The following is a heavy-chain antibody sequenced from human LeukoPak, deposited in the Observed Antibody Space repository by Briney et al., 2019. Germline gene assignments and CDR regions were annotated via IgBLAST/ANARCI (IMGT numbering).Heavy chain of an antibody. V-gene: IGHV4-34*01. Sequence: SETLSLTCAVYGGSFSGYYWSWIRQPPGKGLEWIGEINHSGSTNYNPSLKSRVTISVDTSKNQFSLKLSSVTAADTAVYYCARQTVTRRFRGHYYYYYMDVWGKGTTVTVSS. J-gene: IGHJ6*03. D-gene: IGHD4-17*01. CDR2: INHSGST. CDR1: GGSFSGYY. CDR3: ARQTVTRRFRGHYYYYYMDV.